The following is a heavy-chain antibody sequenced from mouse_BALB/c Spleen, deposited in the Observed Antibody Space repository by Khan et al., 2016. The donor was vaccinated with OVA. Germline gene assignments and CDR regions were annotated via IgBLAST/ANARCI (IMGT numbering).Heavy chain of an antibody. CDR3: VRDGAYLRYDGLFAY. J-gene: IGHJ3*01. V-gene: IGHV1-4*01. CDR2: INPSNGYT. CDR1: GYTFTSYT. D-gene: IGHD2-14*01. Sequence: QVQLQHSGAELARPGASVKMSCKASGYTFTSYTIHWIKERPGQGLEWIGYINPSNGYTNYNQKFKDKATLTTDKSSTTAYLQLSSLTSDDSAVYSCVRDGAYLRYDGLFAYWGQGTLVTVSA.